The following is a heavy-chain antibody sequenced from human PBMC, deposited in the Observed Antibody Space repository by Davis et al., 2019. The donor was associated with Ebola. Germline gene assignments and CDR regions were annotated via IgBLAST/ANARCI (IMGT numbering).Heavy chain of an antibody. CDR2: ISYDGSNK. D-gene: IGHD2-8*01. V-gene: IGHV3-30-3*01. J-gene: IGHJ6*03. CDR3: ATNGPPRFYYYMDV. CDR1: GFTFSNYA. Sequence: PGGSLRLSCAASGFTFSNYAMHWVRQAPGKGLEWVALISYDGSNKYYADSVKGRFTISSDNSKDTLYLEMNSLRTEDTAVYYCATNGPPRFYYYMDVWGKGTTVTVSS.